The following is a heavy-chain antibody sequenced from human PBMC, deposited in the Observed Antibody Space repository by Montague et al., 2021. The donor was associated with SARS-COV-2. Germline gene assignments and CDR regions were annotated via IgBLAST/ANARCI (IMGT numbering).Heavy chain of an antibody. D-gene: IGHD3-10*01. V-gene: IGHV4-61*02. J-gene: IGHJ5*02. CDR1: GGSISSANYY. CDR3: ASTYYYASGSLFDP. CDR2: FYTSGST. Sequence: SQTLSLTCTVSGGSISSANYYWSWIRQPAGKGLEWIGRFYTSGSTNYNPSLESRVAISADTSKNQFSLKLSSVTAADTAVYYCASTYYYASGSLFDPWGQGTLVTVSS.